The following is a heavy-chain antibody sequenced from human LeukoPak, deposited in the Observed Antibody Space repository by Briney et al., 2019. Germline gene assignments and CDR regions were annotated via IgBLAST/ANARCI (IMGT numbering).Heavy chain of an antibody. J-gene: IGHJ4*01. D-gene: IGHD3-10*01. Sequence: PSETLSLTCTVSGGSISSSSYYWGWIRQPPGKGLEWIGYIYYSGSTTYNPSLKSRVTISVDTSKNQFSLKLSSVTAADTAVYYCARHPLLRGALFNYWGQGILVTVSS. CDR1: GGSISSSSYY. CDR2: IYYSGST. V-gene: IGHV4-61*05. CDR3: ARHPLLRGALFNY.